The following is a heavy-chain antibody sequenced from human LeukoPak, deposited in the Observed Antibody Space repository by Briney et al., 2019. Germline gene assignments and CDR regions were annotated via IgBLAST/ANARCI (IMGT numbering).Heavy chain of an antibody. D-gene: IGHD4-11*01. CDR3: ARDRSSYSPYCYMDV. CDR1: GFTFSSYS. V-gene: IGHV3-21*01. J-gene: IGHJ6*03. Sequence: PGGSLRLSCAASGFTFSSYSMNWVRQAPGEGLEWVSSISSSSSYIYYADSVKDRFTISRDNAKNSLYLQMNRLRAEDTAVYYCARDRSSYSPYCYMDVWGKGTTVTVSS. CDR2: ISSSSSYI.